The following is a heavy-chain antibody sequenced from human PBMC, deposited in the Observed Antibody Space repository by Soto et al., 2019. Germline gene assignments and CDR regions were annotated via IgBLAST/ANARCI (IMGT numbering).Heavy chain of an antibody. J-gene: IGHJ5*02. V-gene: IGHV4-30-2*06. D-gene: IGHD2-8*01. CDR1: GGSVSSGGYS. CDR2: ISHSGSP. Sequence: QVQLQESASRVVRPSQTLSVTCSVSGGSVSSGGYSWSWIRQSPGKGLEWIGFISHSGSPDYNPSLKSRVTISVDKSKNQSSLELSSVTDADTAVYYCTRGVLAWGPGTLVTVSS. CDR3: TRGVLA.